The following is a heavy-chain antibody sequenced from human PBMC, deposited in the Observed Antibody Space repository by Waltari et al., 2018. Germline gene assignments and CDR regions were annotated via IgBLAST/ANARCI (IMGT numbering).Heavy chain of an antibody. Sequence: QVQLVESGGGVVQPGRSLRLSCAASRFSLTTYGMHWVRQVPGKVLWWSAVRSSYVSYEFYPEDLKCRFTISRDNSKTTVFLQMNSLRDGDTAVYYCATMDILGGSQNYYYYGMVVWGQGTRVTVSS. J-gene: IGHJ6*02. D-gene: IGHD5-12*01. CDR2: RSSYVSYE. V-gene: IGHV3-30*03. CDR3: ATMDILGGSQNYYYYGMVV. CDR1: RFSLTTYG.